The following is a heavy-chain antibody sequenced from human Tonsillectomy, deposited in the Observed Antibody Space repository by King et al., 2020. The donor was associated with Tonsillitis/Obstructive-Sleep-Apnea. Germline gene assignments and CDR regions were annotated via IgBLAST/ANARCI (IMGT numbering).Heavy chain of an antibody. CDR3: ARERGVS. J-gene: IGHJ5*02. V-gene: IGHV4-4*02. CDR2: ISHSGTT. D-gene: IGHD3-10*01. Sequence: QLQESGPGLVKPSETLSLTCAVSGGSISSSNWWNWVRQTPGKGLEWIGEISHSGTTNYSPSLQSRVTISVDKSKNQFSLRLTSVTAADTAVYYCARERGVSWGQGTLVTVSS. CDR1: GGSISSSNW.